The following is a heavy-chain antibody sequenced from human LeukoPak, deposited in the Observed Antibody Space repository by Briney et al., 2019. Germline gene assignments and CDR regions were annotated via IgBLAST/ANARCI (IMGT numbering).Heavy chain of an antibody. Sequence: PGGSLRLSCTASGFTFSSYGMRWVRQAPGKGLEWVAFIRYDGSNKYYADSVKGRFTISRDNSKNTLYLQMNSLRAEDTAVYYCAKEGTTMVRGVIFDPWGQGTLVIVSS. J-gene: IGHJ5*02. CDR2: IRYDGSNK. V-gene: IGHV3-30*02. D-gene: IGHD3-10*01. CDR1: GFTFSSYG. CDR3: AKEGTTMVRGVIFDP.